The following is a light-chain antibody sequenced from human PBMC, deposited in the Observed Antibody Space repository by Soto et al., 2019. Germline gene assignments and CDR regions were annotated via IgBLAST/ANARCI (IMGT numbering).Light chain of an antibody. CDR2: DAS. J-gene: IGKJ1*01. CDR3: QQYDNWPWT. V-gene: IGKV1-5*01. Sequence: DIQMTKSPSTLSASVGDRVTITCRASQSISNLLAWYQQKPGKAPKFLIYDASTLESGVPARFSGSGSGTDFTLTISSLQSEDFAVYYCQQYDNWPWTFGQGTKVDIK. CDR1: QSISNL.